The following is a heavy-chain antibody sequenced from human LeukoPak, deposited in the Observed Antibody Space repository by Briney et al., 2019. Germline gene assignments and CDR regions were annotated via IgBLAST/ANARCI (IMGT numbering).Heavy chain of an antibody. J-gene: IGHJ4*02. CDR2: TYYSGSI. CDR3: ARENPSGYYNRPIDY. D-gene: IGHD3-22*01. Sequence: PSETLSLTCTVSGASISGYYWSWIRQPPGKGLEWIGDTYYSGSIKYNPSLKSRVTMSVDTSKNQFSLKLSSVTAADTAIYYCARENPSGYYNRPIDYWGQGTLVTVSS. CDR1: GASISGYY. V-gene: IGHV4-59*01.